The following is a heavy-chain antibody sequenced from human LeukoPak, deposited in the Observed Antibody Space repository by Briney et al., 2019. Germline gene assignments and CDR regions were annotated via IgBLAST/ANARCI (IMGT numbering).Heavy chain of an antibody. Sequence: GGSLRLSCAASGFTFDDYAMHWVRQAPGKGLEWVSGISWNSGSIGYADPVKGRFTISRDNAKNSLYLQMNSLRAEDTALYYCAKGSEYSSPRPYYYYYYGMDVWGQGTTVTVSS. J-gene: IGHJ6*02. CDR3: AKGSEYSSPRPYYYYYYGMDV. CDR1: GFTFDDYA. CDR2: ISWNSGSI. V-gene: IGHV3-9*01. D-gene: IGHD6-6*01.